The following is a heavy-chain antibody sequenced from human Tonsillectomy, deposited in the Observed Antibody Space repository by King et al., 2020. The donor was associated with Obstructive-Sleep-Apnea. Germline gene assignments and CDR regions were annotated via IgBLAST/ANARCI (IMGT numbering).Heavy chain of an antibody. CDR1: GFSFSNAC. CDR3: TTMALGVGAFDY. D-gene: IGHD1-26*01. J-gene: IGHJ4*02. V-gene: IGHV3-15*01. Sequence: VQLVESGGGLVKPGGSLRLSCVVSGFSFSNACMSWVRQAPGKGLEWVGRIKDKSDGGTLDSAAPVKGRFTVSRDDSKNTLYLQMTSLKTEDTAVYYCTTMALGVGAFDYWGQGTLVIVSS. CDR2: IKDKSDGGTL.